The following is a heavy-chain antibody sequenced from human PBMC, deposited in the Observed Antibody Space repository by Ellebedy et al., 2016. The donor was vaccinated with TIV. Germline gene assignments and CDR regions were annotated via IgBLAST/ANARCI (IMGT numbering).Heavy chain of an antibody. J-gene: IGHJ4*02. CDR1: GFTVSSNY. D-gene: IGHD3-10*02. Sequence: GGSLRLXCAASGFTVSSNYMSWVRRAPGKGLEWVSVIYSGGNTYYADSVRGRFTVPRDNSKNTLYLQMNSLRAEDTAVYYCARGVFGEFLDYWGQGTLVTVSS. CDR3: ARGVFGEFLDY. V-gene: IGHV3-53*01. CDR2: IYSGGNT.